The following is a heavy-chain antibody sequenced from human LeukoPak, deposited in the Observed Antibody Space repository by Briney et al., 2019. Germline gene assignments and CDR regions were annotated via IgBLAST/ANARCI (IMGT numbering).Heavy chain of an antibody. V-gene: IGHV4-30-4*08. D-gene: IGHD3-22*01. Sequence: SETLSLTCTVSGGSISSGDYYWSWIRQPPGKGLEWIGYIYYSGSTYYNPSLKSRVTISVDTSKNQFSLKLSSVTAADTAVYYCARALTMTAIEGAFDIWGQGTMVTVSS. CDR1: GGSISSGDYY. CDR3: ARALTMTAIEGAFDI. CDR2: IYYSGST. J-gene: IGHJ3*02.